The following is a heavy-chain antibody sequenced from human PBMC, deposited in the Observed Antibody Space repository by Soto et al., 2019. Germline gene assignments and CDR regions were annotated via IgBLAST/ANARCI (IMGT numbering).Heavy chain of an antibody. J-gene: IGHJ4*02. D-gene: IGHD2-15*01. CDR2: ISGSGGST. CDR1: GFTFSSYA. Sequence: PGGSLRLSCAASGFTFSSYAMSWVRQAPGKGLEWVSAISGSGGSTYYADSVKGRFTISRDNSKNTLHLQMNSLRAEDTAVYYCAKDPLIPQTTVYCSGGRCYSDYWGQGTLVPVYS. V-gene: IGHV3-23*01. CDR3: AKDPLIPQTTVYCSGGRCYSDY.